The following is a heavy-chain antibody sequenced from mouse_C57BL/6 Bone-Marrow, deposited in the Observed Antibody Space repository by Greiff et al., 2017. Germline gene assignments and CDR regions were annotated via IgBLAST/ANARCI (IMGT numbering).Heavy chain of an antibody. V-gene: IGHV1-81*01. CDR3: ASYGSSYDY. J-gene: IGHJ2*01. Sequence: VHLVESGAELARPGASVKLSCKASGYTFTSYGISWVKQRPGQGLEWIGEIYPRSGNTYYNEKFKGKATLTADKSSSTAYMELRSLTSEDSAVYFCASYGSSYDYWGQGTTLTVSS. CDR1: GYTFTSYG. D-gene: IGHD1-1*01. CDR2: IYPRSGNT.